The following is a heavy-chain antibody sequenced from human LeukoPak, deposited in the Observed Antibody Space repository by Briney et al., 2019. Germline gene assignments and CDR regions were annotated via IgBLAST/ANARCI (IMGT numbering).Heavy chain of an antibody. CDR2: IYYSGST. V-gene: IGHV4-59*12. J-gene: IGHJ4*02. D-gene: IGHD2-2*01. Sequence: SETLSLTCAVYGGSFSGYYWSWIRQPPGKGLEWIGYIYYSGSTNYNPSLKSRVTMSVDTSKNQFSLKLSSVTAADTAVYYCAREDCSSTSCSYYFDYWAREPWSPSPQ. CDR1: GGSFSGYY. CDR3: AREDCSSTSCSYYFDY.